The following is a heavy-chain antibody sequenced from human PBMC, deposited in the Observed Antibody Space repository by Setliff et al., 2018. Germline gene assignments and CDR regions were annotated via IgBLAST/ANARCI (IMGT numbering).Heavy chain of an antibody. CDR1: GGSISNSTFY. CDR2: INYYGSIFDDGTTYST. D-gene: IGHD5-12*01. CDR3: ARNPDFLQYSFDL. V-gene: IGHV4-39*07. Sequence: PSETLSLTCTVSGGSISNSTFYWGWIRQPPGKGLEWIGSINYYGSIFDDGTTYSTYYNPSLKSRATISIDTSKSQFSLKLSSMTAADTALYYCARNPDFLQYSFDLWGRGTLVTSPQ. J-gene: IGHJ2*01.